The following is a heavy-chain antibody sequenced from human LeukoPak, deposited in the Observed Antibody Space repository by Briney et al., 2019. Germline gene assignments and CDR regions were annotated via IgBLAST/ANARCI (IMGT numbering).Heavy chain of an antibody. J-gene: IGHJ5*02. Sequence: SETLSLTCAVYGGSFSGYYWSWIRQPPGKGLEWIGEINHSGSTNYNPSLKSRVTISVDTPKNQFSLKLSSVTAADTAVYYCARGRLVTTHEVRNWFDPWGQGTLVTVSS. D-gene: IGHD4-17*01. CDR3: ARGRLVTTHEVRNWFDP. CDR1: GGSFSGYY. CDR2: INHSGST. V-gene: IGHV4-34*01.